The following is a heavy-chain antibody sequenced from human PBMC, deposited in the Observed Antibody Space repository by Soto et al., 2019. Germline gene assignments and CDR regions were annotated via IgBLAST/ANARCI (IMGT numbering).Heavy chain of an antibody. CDR1: GASVGSRAHH. J-gene: IGHJ4*02. CDR2: VHYSGET. CDR3: VTEYYQNDDYHKID. V-gene: IGHV4-61*08. Sequence: QVQLQESGPGLLRPSETLSLTCAVSGASVGSRAHHWSWIRQTPGKGLEWIAYVHYSGETKSNPALQSRLTIPPDRSRNLISLWLSRVTAADTAIYYCVTEYYQNDDYHKIDWGQGTLVTVSP. D-gene: IGHD3-16*01.